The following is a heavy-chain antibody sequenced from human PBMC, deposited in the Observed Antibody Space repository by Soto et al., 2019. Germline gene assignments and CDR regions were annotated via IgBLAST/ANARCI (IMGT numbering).Heavy chain of an antibody. CDR1: GYTFTNQG. CDR2: INTFHGST. V-gene: IGHV1-18*01. J-gene: IGHJ4*02. D-gene: IGHD6-13*01. Sequence: QVQLVQSGAEVKKPGASVKVSCKASGYTFTNQGISWVRQAPGQGLEWVGWINTFHGSTDYAQKFQGRVTMTTDTSTSTAYMELRSLRSDDTAVYYCARDPHLSSWRKIDSWGQGTLVTVSS. CDR3: ARDPHLSSWRKIDS.